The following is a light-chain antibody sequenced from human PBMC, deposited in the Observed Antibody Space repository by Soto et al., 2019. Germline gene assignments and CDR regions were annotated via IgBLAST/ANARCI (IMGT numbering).Light chain of an antibody. CDR3: QQYGSSGT. J-gene: IGKJ1*01. V-gene: IGKV3-20*01. CDR1: QSVSSD. Sequence: EMVLTQAPGTLSLSPGERATLSCRASQSVSSDLAWYQQKPGQAPRLLIYGASNRATGIPDRFSGSGSGTDFTLTISRLEPEDFAVYYCQQYGSSGTFGQGTKVDI. CDR2: GAS.